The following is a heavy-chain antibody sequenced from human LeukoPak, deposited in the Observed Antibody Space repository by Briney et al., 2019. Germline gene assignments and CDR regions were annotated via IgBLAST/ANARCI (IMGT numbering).Heavy chain of an antibody. V-gene: IGHV4-39*07. CDR2: INHSGST. CDR1: GGSISSGSYY. CDR3: SRGGYSYGLSWGWFDP. Sequence: SQTLSLTCTVSGGSISSGSYYWSWIRQPPGKGLEWIGEINHSGSTNYNPSLKRRVTISVDTSKNQFSLKLSSVTAADTAVYYCSRGGYSYGLSWGWFDPWGQGTLVTVSS. D-gene: IGHD5-18*01. J-gene: IGHJ5*02.